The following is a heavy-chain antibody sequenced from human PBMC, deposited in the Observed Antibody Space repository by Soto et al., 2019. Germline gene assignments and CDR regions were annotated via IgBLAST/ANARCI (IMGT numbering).Heavy chain of an antibody. V-gene: IGHV4-59*12. D-gene: IGHD3-22*01. CDR2: IYHSGST. J-gene: IGHJ4*02. CDR3: ARGGVDYYDSSGYYFSPYYFDY. CDR1: GGSISSYY. Sequence: SETLSLTCTVSGGSISSYYWSWIRQPPGKGLEWIGYIYHSGSTYYNPSLKSRVTISVDRSKNQFSLNLSSVTAADTAVYYCARGGVDYYDSSGYYFSPYYFDYWGQGTLVTVSS.